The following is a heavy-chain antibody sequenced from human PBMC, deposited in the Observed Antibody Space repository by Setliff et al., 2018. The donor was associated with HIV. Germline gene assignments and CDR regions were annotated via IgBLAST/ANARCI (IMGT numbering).Heavy chain of an antibody. J-gene: IGHJ4*02. CDR2: IWYDGSDK. D-gene: IGHD3-10*01. CDR3: VRDLAREIAH. Sequence: GGSLRLSCVASGFRFSTYGMHWVRQAPGKGLEWVTFIWYDGSDKYYLDSVRGRFTISRDNGKNSLTLQMNSLRAEDTGLYYCVRDLAREIAHWGQGTLVTVSS. CDR1: GFRFSTYG. V-gene: IGHV3-33*01.